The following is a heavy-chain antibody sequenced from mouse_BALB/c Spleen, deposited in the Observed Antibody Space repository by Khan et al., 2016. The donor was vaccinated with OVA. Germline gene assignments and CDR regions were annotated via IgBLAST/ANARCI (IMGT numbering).Heavy chain of an antibody. D-gene: IGHD1-1*01. CDR1: GYSFTGYF. Sequence: VQLKQSGPELVKPGASVKISRKASGYSFTGYFMNWVMQSHGKSLEWIGRINPHIGETFYNQKFKGKATLTVDESSSTVHMELRSLASEDSAVYYCARKNGSDFDYWGQGTTLTVSS. CDR2: INPHIGET. V-gene: IGHV1-20*02. CDR3: ARKNGSDFDY. J-gene: IGHJ2*01.